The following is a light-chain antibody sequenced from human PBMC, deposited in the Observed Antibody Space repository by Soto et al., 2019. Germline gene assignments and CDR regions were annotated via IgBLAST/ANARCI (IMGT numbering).Light chain of an antibody. CDR2: DTS. J-gene: IGKJ1*01. Sequence: DSHITESPSTLTASVGDRVTITCRASQSISSWLAWYQQKPGKAPKLLIYDTSYRATGVPARFSGSGSGTDFTLTISSLEPEDFAVYYCQQRSNWPRTFGQGTKVDIK. CDR1: QSISSW. CDR3: QQRSNWPRT. V-gene: IGKV1-5*01.